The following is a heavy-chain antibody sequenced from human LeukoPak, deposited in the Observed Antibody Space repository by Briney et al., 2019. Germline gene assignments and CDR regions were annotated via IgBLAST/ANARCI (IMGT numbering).Heavy chain of an antibody. J-gene: IGHJ6*04. CDR2: INSDGSST. Sequence: GGSLRLSCAASGFTFSSYWMHWVRQAPGKGLVWVSRINSDGSSTSYADSVKGRFTISRDNAKNTPYLQMNSLRAEDTAVYYCASLAALGVLDVWGKGTTVTVSS. CDR1: GFTFSSYW. CDR3: ASLAALGVLDV. V-gene: IGHV3-74*01. D-gene: IGHD6-13*01.